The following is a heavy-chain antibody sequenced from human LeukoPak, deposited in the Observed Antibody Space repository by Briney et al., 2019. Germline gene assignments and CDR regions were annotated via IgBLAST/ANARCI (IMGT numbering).Heavy chain of an antibody. CDR3: ARYCSGGSCWDY. CDR1: GFTFSSYS. D-gene: IGHD2-15*01. CDR2: IRPDGSEI. J-gene: IGHJ4*02. Sequence: GGSLRLSCAASGFTFSSYSMNWVRQAPGKGLEWVANIRPDGSEIYYGDSVKGRFTISRDNAKNSLYLQMNSLRAEDTAVYYCARYCSGGSCWDYWGQGTLVTVSS. V-gene: IGHV3-7*01.